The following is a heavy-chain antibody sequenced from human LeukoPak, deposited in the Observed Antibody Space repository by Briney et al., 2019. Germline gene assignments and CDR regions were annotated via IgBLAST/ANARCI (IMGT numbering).Heavy chain of an antibody. CDR3: ARDVGYASPMVYAIGRFHFDY. Sequence: ASVKVSCKASGYTFTSYGISWVRQAPGQGLEWMGWISAYNGNTNYAQKLQGRVTMTTDTSTSTAYMELRSLRSDDTAVYYCARDVGYASPMVYAIGRFHFDYWGQGTLVTVSS. D-gene: IGHD2-8*01. V-gene: IGHV1-18*01. CDR1: GYTFTSYG. CDR2: ISAYNGNT. J-gene: IGHJ4*02.